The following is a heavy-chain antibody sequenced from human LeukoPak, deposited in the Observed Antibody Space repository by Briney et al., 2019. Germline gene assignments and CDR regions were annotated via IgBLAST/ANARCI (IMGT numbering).Heavy chain of an antibody. Sequence: GGSLRLSCAASGFTFSSYTINWVRQAPGKGLEWVANIKQDGSEKYYVDSVKGRFTISRDNAKNSLYLQMNSLRAEDTAAYYCARERIVEATHYYYYYMDVWGKGTTVTVSS. CDR3: ARERIVEATHYYYYYMDV. J-gene: IGHJ6*03. V-gene: IGHV3-7*01. D-gene: IGHD1-26*01. CDR1: GFTFSSYT. CDR2: IKQDGSEK.